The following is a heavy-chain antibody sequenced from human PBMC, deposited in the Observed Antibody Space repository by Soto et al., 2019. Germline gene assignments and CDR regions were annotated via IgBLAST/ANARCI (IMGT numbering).Heavy chain of an antibody. CDR1: GAFISGYY. J-gene: IGHJ5*01. V-gene: IGHV4-4*07. Sequence: SGTLSLTCTVSGAFISGYYWSWIRQPAGKGLEWIGRIYTSGSTKYSPSLKSRATMSVDTSKKQFSLKLNSVTAADTAVYYCARESTVAGTDNWFDSWGQGTLVTVSS. CDR3: ARESTVAGTDNWFDS. D-gene: IGHD6-13*01. CDR2: IYTSGST.